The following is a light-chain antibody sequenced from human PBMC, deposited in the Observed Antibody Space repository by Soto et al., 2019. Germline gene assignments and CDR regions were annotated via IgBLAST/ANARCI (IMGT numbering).Light chain of an antibody. CDR2: EVS. J-gene: IGLJ2*01. Sequence: QSALTQPASVSGSPGQSITISCTGTSSDVGGPNYVSWYQHHPGKAPKLIIYEVSNRPSGVSDRFSGSKSGSTASLTISGLQAEDEADYYCTSYSSRTTPGVFGGGTKLTVL. V-gene: IGLV2-14*01. CDR1: SSDVGGPNY. CDR3: TSYSSRTTPGV.